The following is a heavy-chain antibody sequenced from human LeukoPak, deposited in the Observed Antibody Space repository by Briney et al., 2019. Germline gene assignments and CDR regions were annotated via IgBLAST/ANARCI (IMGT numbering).Heavy chain of an antibody. CDR1: GFTFSNAW. J-gene: IGHJ6*03. CDR2: IKSKTDGGTT. Sequence: PGGSLRLSCAASGFTFSNAWMSWVRQAPGKGLEWVGRIKSKTDGGTTDYAAPVKGRFTISRDDSKNTLYLQMNSLKTEDTAVYYCTRHSYSSSFYYYYYMDVWGKGTTVTVSS. V-gene: IGHV3-15*01. D-gene: IGHD6-13*01. CDR3: TRHSYSSSFYYYYYMDV.